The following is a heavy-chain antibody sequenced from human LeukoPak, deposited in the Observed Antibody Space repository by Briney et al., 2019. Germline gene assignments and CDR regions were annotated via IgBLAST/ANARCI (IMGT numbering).Heavy chain of an antibody. D-gene: IGHD4-17*01. Sequence: SETLSLTCTVSGASISDYYWSWIRQPPGQGLEWIDYVFDSGGANYNPSLKSRVTISVDTSKNQFSVKLGSVTAADTAVYYCAAALGRYGDYSRGYYFDYWGQGTLVTVSS. CDR3: AAALGRYGDYSRGYYFDY. CDR2: VFDSGGA. CDR1: GASISDYY. J-gene: IGHJ4*02. V-gene: IGHV4-59*13.